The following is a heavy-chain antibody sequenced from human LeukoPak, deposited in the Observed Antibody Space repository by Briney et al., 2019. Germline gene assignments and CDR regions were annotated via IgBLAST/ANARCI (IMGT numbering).Heavy chain of an antibody. V-gene: IGHV4-59*08. CDR3: AGRKTVAGYFDL. CDR1: GGSISSYY. J-gene: IGHJ2*01. Sequence: SETLSLTCTVSGGSISSYYWSWIRQPPGKGLEWIGYIYYSGSTNYNPSLKSRVTISVDTSKNQFSLKLSSVTAADAAVYYCAGRKTVAGYFDLWGRGTLVAVSS. D-gene: IGHD6-19*01. CDR2: IYYSGST.